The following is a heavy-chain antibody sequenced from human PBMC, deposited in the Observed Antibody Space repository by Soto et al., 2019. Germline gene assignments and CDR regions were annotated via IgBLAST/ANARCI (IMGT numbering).Heavy chain of an antibody. CDR3: AKDSGNWNYLYYYYYMDV. J-gene: IGHJ6*03. CDR1: GFTFSGYA. D-gene: IGHD1-7*01. Sequence: GGSLRLSCTASGFTFSGYAMSWVRQAPGKGLEWVSVIRGNGGSTYYADSVKGRFTVSRDNSKNTLYLQMNSLRVEDTAVYYCAKDSGNWNYLYYYYYMDVWGKGTTVTVSS. V-gene: IGHV3-23*01. CDR2: IRGNGGST.